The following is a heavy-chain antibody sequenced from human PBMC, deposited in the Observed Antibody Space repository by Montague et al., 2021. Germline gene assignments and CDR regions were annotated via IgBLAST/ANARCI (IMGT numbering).Heavy chain of an antibody. V-gene: IGHV4-4*02. D-gene: IGHD6-19*01. CDR1: GDSIGSRNW. J-gene: IGHJ4*02. CDR3: ARGTSDWTVSFDY. CDR2: IYQSGTT. Sequence: SETLSLTCAVTGDSIGSRNWWSWFRQPPGKGLEWIGEIYQSGTTYYNPSLKSRVTISVGTSKNQFSLKVNSVTAADTAVYYCARGTSDWTVSFDYWGQGTLVTVSS.